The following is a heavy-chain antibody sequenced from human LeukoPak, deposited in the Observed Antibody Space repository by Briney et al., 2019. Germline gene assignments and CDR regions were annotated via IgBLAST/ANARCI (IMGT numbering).Heavy chain of an antibody. CDR2: ISGSGDNT. J-gene: IGHJ4*02. V-gene: IGHV3-23*01. CDR3: AKGSGYDTDFDY. Sequence: QAGGSLRLSWATSGFTFSTYVMSWVRQAPGKGLEWVSGISGSGDNTYYADSVKGRFTISRDNSKNTLYLQMNSLRAEDTAVYYCAKGSGYDTDFDYWGQGTLVTVSS. CDR1: GFTFSTYV. D-gene: IGHD3-9*01.